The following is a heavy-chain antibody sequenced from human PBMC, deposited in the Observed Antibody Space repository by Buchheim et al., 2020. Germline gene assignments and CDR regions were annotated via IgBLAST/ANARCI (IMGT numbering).Heavy chain of an antibody. Sequence: EVQLVESGGGLVQPGGSLRLSCAASGFTFSSHEMNWVRQAPGKGLEWVSYISSSGSTIYYADSVKGRFTISRDNAKNSLYLQMNSLRAEDTAVYYCARVQNNYYDSSGYYYSGYFDYWGQGTL. CDR2: ISSSGSTI. CDR3: ARVQNNYYDSSGYYYSGYFDY. D-gene: IGHD3-22*01. CDR1: GFTFSSHE. J-gene: IGHJ4*02. V-gene: IGHV3-48*03.